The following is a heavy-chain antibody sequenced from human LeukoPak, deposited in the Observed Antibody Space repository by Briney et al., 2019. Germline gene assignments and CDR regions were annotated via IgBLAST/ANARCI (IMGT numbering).Heavy chain of an antibody. Sequence: ASVKVSCKASGYTFTGYYMHWVRQAPGQGLEWMGWISPNSGGTNYAQKFQGRVTMTRDTSISTAYMELSRLRSDDTAVYFCARDRTITMIRGVITQDQFDYWGQGTLVTVSS. J-gene: IGHJ4*02. CDR2: ISPNSGGT. V-gene: IGHV1-2*02. CDR3: ARDRTITMIRGVITQDQFDY. D-gene: IGHD3-10*01. CDR1: GYTFTGYY.